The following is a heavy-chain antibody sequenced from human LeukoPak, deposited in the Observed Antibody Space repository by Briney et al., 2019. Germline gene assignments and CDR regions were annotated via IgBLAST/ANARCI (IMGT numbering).Heavy chain of an antibody. D-gene: IGHD4-11*01. Sequence: PGGSLRLSCAASGFTFREYWMIWLPQAPGKGLEWVANIKQDGSEKYYVDSVKGRFTISRDNAKNSLYLQMNSLRAEDTAVYYCAKEGAYPIVTYDSWGQGTLVTVSS. CDR2: IKQDGSEK. V-gene: IGHV3-7*01. CDR3: AKEGAYPIVTYDS. J-gene: IGHJ5*01. CDR1: GFTFREYW.